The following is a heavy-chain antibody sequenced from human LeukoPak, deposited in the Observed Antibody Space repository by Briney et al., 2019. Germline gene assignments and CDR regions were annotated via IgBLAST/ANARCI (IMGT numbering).Heavy chain of an antibody. CDR1: GYTFTSYD. CDR3: ATEDPWFAELHDAFDM. J-gene: IGHJ3*02. CDR2: MNPNSGNT. V-gene: IGHV1-8*01. D-gene: IGHD3-10*01. Sequence: ASVKVSCKASGYTFTSYDINWVRQATGQGLEWMGWMNPNSGNTGYAQKFQGRVTMTRNTSISTAYMELSSLRSEDTAVYYCATEDPWFAELHDAFDMWGQGTMVTVSS.